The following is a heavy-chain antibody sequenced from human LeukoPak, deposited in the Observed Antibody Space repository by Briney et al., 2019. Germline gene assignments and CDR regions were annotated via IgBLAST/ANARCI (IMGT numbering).Heavy chain of an antibody. CDR1: GYTFSNYG. CDR3: ARDPITEWDLVYYHNYIHV. V-gene: IGHV1-18*01. D-gene: IGHD1-26*01. J-gene: IGHJ6*03. CDR2: ISAYNGYT. Sequence: ASVKVSCKTSGYTFSNYGITWVRQAPGQGLEWMGWISAYNGYTNSAQMLQGRVTMTADTSTSTAYMELRSLRSDDTAVYYCARDPITEWDLVYYHNYIHVWGTGTSVTISS.